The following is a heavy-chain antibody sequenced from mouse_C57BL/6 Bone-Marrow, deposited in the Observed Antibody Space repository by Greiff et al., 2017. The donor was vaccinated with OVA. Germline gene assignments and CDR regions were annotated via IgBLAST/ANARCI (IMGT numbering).Heavy chain of an antibody. CDR3: ARGTYYGSSNWYFDV. D-gene: IGHD1-1*01. CDR2: INPNNGGT. J-gene: IGHJ1*03. CDR1: GYTFTDYN. Sequence: VQLQQSGPELVKPGASVKMSCKASGYTFTDYNMHWVKQSHGKSLEWIGYINPNNGGTSYNQKFKGKATLTVNKSSSTAYMELRSLTSEDSAVYYCARGTYYGSSNWYFDVWGTGTTVTVSS. V-gene: IGHV1-22*01.